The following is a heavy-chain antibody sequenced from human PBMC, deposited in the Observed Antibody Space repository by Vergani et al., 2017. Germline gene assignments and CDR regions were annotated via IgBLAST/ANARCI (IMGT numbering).Heavy chain of an antibody. V-gene: IGHV3-23*01. CDR1: GFRFPGYA. CDR2: VSGSSATP. D-gene: IGHD5-12*01. Sequence: EVQLLESGGGLVQPGGSLRLSCEASGFRFPGYAMSWVRQAPGKGLGWVSSVSGSSATPYYADSVKGRFIIYRDNSKNTLHLQMNSLRADDTAVYYCTKGSRGYTGYFFYYWVQGTLATVSS. J-gene: IGHJ4*02. CDR3: TKGSRGYTGYFFYY.